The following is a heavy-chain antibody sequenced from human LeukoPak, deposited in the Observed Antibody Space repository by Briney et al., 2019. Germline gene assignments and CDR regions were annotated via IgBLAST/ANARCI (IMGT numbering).Heavy chain of an antibody. CDR1: GFTFSNAW. J-gene: IGHJ4*02. CDR2: IKSKTDGGTT. D-gene: IGHD1-26*01. Sequence: GGSLRLSCAASGFTFSNAWMSWVRQAPGKGLEWVGRIKSKTDGGTTDYAAPVKGRFTISRDDSKNTLYLQMNSLKTEDTAVYYRTRIIKSGSFDYWGQGTLVTVSS. CDR3: TRIIKSGSFDY. V-gene: IGHV3-15*01.